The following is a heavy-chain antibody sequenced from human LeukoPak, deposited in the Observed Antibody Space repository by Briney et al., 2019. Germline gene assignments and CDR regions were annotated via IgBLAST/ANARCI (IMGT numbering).Heavy chain of an antibody. CDR1: GFTFSSYA. Sequence: PGGSLRPSCAASGFTFSSYAMSWVRQAPGKGLEWVSTIGSSGYSTYYADSVQGRFTISRDNSKNTLSLQMNSLRAADTAVYYCAKGGLRDGYSYASWGQGTLITVSS. CDR2: IGSSGYST. D-gene: IGHD5-24*01. J-gene: IGHJ5*02. V-gene: IGHV3-23*01. CDR3: AKGGLRDGYSYAS.